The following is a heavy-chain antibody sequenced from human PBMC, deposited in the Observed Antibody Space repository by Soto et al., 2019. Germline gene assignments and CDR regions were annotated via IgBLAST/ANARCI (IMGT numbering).Heavy chain of an antibody. CDR1: GSSISSGDYY. CDR3: ARDNTAMALFDY. J-gene: IGHJ4*02. D-gene: IGHD5-18*01. Sequence: SETLSLTCTVSGSSISSGDYYWSWIRQPPGKGLEWIGYIYYSGSTYYNPSLKSRVTISVDTSKNQFSLKLSSVTAADTAVYYCARDNTAMALFDYWGQGTLVTVSS. V-gene: IGHV4-30-4*01. CDR2: IYYSGST.